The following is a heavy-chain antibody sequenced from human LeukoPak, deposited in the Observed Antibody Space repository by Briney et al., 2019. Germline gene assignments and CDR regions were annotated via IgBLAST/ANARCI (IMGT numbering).Heavy chain of an antibody. D-gene: IGHD7-27*01. CDR1: GGSISSYY. CDR3: ARHGAGLTGDQPTYYFDY. J-gene: IGHJ4*02. Sequence: SETLSLTCTVSGGSISSYYWSWIRQPPGKGLEWTGYIYYSGSTNYNPSLKSRVTISVDTSKNQFSLKLSSVTAADTAVYYCARHGAGLTGDQPTYYFDYWGQGTLVTVSS. CDR2: IYYSGST. V-gene: IGHV4-59*08.